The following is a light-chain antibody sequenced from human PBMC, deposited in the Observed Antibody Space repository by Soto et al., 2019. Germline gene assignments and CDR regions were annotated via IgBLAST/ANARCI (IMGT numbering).Light chain of an antibody. CDR3: QQYNSYS. J-gene: IGKJ1*01. Sequence: IQMTQSPSTLSASVCDRVTITCRASESSSTWLAWYQQKPGKAPKLLIYHASNLQSGVPSRFSGSGSGTEFTLTISSLQPDDFATYYCQQYNSYSFGQGTKVDI. V-gene: IGKV1-5*01. CDR1: ESSSTW. CDR2: HAS.